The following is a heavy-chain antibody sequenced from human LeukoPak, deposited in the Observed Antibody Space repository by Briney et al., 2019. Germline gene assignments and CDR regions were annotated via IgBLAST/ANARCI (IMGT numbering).Heavy chain of an antibody. Sequence: GGSLRLSCPASGFTFSSYGMHWVRQAPGKGLEGVAVTSYDGRKDYYADSVKGRFTISRDNSRNTLNLQMNSLRVEDTAVYYCARDYSYGSGNWGPFYIDYWGQGTLVTVSS. V-gene: IGHV3-30*19. D-gene: IGHD3-10*01. J-gene: IGHJ4*02. CDR3: ARDYSYGSGNWGPFYIDY. CDR2: TSYDGRKD. CDR1: GFTFSSYG.